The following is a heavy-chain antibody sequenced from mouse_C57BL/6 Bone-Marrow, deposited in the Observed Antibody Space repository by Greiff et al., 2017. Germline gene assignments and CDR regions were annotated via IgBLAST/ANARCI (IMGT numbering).Heavy chain of an antibody. V-gene: IGHV5-6*01. CDR3: ARPILLRFYFGY. Sequence: EVQGVESGGDLVKPGGSLKLSCAASGFTFSSYGMSWVRQTPDKRLEWVATISSGGSYTYYPDSVKGRFTISRDNAKNTLYLQMSSLKSEDTAMYYCARPILLRFYFGYWGQGTTLTVSS. CDR2: ISSGGSYT. CDR1: GFTFSSYG. J-gene: IGHJ2*01. D-gene: IGHD1-1*01.